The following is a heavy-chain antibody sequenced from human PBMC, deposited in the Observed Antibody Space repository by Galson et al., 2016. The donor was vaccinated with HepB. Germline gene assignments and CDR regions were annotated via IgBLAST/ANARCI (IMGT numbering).Heavy chain of an antibody. D-gene: IGHD1-14*01. CDR3: ARDGEPLYDYGMDV. CDR2: INVGNGIR. CDR1: GHTFTSYR. V-gene: IGHV1-3*01. Sequence: SVKLSCKASGHTFTSYRILWVRQAPGQSLEWMGGINVGNGIRKYLEKVQGRVTITSDTSAGTVHMELSSLISGDTAVYYCARDGEPLYDYGMDVWGQGTTVIVSS. J-gene: IGHJ6*02.